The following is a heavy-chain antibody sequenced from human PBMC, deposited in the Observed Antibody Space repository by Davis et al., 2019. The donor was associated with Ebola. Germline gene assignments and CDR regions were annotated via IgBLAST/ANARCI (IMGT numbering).Heavy chain of an antibody. J-gene: IGHJ4*02. CDR3: SRYNFAWYYFAN. Sequence: GGSLRLSCETSGFIFRNYVMSWVRQAPGKGLEWVSTFGTGGDTYYADSVKGRFAISRDNSRGTLYLQMNSLRADDTALYYCSRYNFAWYYFANWGQGALVTVSS. CDR1: GFIFRNYV. D-gene: IGHD3-9*01. CDR2: FGTGGDT. V-gene: IGHV3-23*01.